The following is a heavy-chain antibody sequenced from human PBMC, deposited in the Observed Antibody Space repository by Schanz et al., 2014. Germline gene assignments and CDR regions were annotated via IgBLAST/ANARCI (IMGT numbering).Heavy chain of an antibody. Sequence: QVQLVQSGAEVKKPGSSVKVSCKASGGTFSSYTISWVRQAPGQGLEWMGWISAYNGHTDYAQKLQGRVTLTTDTSTSTAYMELSSLRAEDTAVYYCARGRGCTGGSCYSWFDLWGQGTLVTVSS. CDR3: ARGRGCTGGSCYSWFDL. CDR1: GGTFSSYT. V-gene: IGHV1-18*01. J-gene: IGHJ5*02. D-gene: IGHD2-15*01. CDR2: ISAYNGHT.